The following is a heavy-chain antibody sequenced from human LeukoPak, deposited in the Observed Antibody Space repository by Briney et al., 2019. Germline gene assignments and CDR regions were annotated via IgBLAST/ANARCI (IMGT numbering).Heavy chain of an antibody. D-gene: IGHD3-9*01. J-gene: IGHJ4*02. CDR3: ARIGSYYDILTGYYPHYFDY. V-gene: IGHV1-18*01. Sequence: GASVKVSCTASGYTFTSYGISWVRQAPGQGLEWMGWISAYNGNTNYAQKLQGRVTMTTDTSTSTAYMELRSLRSDDTAVYYCARIGSYYDILTGYYPHYFDYWGQGTLVTVSS. CDR1: GYTFTSYG. CDR2: ISAYNGNT.